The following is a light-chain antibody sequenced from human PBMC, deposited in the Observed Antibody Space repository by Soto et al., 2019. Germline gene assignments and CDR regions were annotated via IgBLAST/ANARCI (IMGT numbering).Light chain of an antibody. Sequence: EIVMTQSPATLSVSPGERATLSCRASQSVSSNLAWYQQKPGQAPRLLIYGASTRATGIPAMFSGSGSGTEFTLTIRSLQSEDFAVYYCQQYNNWPQRFGQGTKVEIK. J-gene: IGKJ1*01. CDR3: QQYNNWPQR. CDR1: QSVSSN. CDR2: GAS. V-gene: IGKV3-15*01.